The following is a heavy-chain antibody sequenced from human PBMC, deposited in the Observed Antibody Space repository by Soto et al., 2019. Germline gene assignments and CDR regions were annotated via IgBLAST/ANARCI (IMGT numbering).Heavy chain of an antibody. CDR1: GGTFSSYA. CDR2: VIPLLVTA. D-gene: IGHD3-16*01. J-gene: IGHJ4*02. V-gene: IGHV1-69*01. CDR3: ARDRSKKLGFDY. Sequence: QVQLVQSGAEMKKPGSSVKVSCKASGGTFSSYAFSWVRQAPGQGLEWMGGVIPLLVTANYAQKFQGRVTIIADESASTAYMELTSLTSEDTAVYFCARDRSKKLGFDYWGQGTLVTVSS.